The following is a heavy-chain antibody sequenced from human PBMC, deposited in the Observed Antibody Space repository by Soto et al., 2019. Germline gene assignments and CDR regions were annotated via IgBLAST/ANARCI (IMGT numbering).Heavy chain of an antibody. CDR2: IYHSGST. D-gene: IGHD3-3*01. J-gene: IGHJ3*02. Sequence: QVQLQESGPGLVKPSGTLSLTCAVSGGSISSSNWWSWVRQPPGKGLEWIGEIYHSGSTNYNPSLKIRVTISVDKSKNQFSLKLSSVTAADTAVYYCVVTIFGVVRSAFDIWGQGTMVTVSS. V-gene: IGHV4-4*02. CDR1: GGSISSSNW. CDR3: VVTIFGVVRSAFDI.